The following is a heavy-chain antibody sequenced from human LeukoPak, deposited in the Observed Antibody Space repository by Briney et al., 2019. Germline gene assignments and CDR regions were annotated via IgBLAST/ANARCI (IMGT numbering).Heavy chain of an antibody. CDR3: ARGQYYDFWSGYYTPYYFDY. CDR2: IYYSGST. Sequence: TSETLSLTCTVSGGSISSYYWSWIRQPPGKGLEWIGYIYYSGSTNYNPSLKSRVTISVDTSKNQFSLKLSSVTAADTAVYYCARGQYYDFWSGYYTPYYFDYWGQGTLVTVSS. V-gene: IGHV4-59*01. D-gene: IGHD3-3*01. CDR1: GGSISSYY. J-gene: IGHJ4*02.